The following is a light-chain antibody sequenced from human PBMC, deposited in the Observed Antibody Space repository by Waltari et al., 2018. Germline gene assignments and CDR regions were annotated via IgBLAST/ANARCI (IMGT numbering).Light chain of an antibody. CDR2: AAS. V-gene: IGKV1-39*01. Sequence: DIQMTQSPSSLSASVGDRVTITCRASQSISSYLNWYQQKPGKAPKLLIYAASSLQSGVPSRCIGSGSGTDFTLTISSLQPEDFATYYCQQSYSTPPVTFGPGTKVDIK. CDR3: QQSYSTPPVT. J-gene: IGKJ3*01. CDR1: QSISSY.